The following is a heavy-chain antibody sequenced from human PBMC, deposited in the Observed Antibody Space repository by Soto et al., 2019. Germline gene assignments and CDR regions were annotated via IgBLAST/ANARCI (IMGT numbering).Heavy chain of an antibody. V-gene: IGHV3-33*01. J-gene: IGHJ4*02. CDR1: GFTFSSYG. Sequence: QVQLVESGGGVVQPGRSLRLSCAASGFTFSSYGMHWVRQAPGKGLEWVAVIWYDGSNKYYADSVKGRFTISRDNSKNTLYLKMNSLRAEDTAVYYCARAEIAARPEFDYWGQGTLVTVSS. D-gene: IGHD6-6*01. CDR3: ARAEIAARPEFDY. CDR2: IWYDGSNK.